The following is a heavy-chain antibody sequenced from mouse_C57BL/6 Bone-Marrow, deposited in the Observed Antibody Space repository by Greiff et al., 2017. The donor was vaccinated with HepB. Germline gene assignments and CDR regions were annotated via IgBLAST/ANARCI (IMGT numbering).Heavy chain of an antibody. CDR2: ISSGGDYI. J-gene: IGHJ4*01. D-gene: IGHD1-1*01. CDR1: GFTFSSYA. CDR3: TIYYGSSPYAMDY. V-gene: IGHV5-9-1*02. Sequence: EVQGVESGEGLVKPGGSLKLSCAASGFTFSSYAMSWVRQTPEKRLEWVAYISSGGDYIYYADTVKGRFTISMDNARNTLYLQMSSLKSEDTAMYYCTIYYGSSPYAMDYWGQGTSVTVSS.